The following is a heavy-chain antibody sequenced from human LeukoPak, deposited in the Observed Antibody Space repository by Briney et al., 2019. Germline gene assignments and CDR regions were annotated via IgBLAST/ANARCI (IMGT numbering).Heavy chain of an antibody. V-gene: IGHV4-39*07. Sequence: PSETLSLTCTVSGGSISSNSYYWGWIRQSPGKGLKWIGTIYYSGSTYYNPSLKSRVTISVDTSKNQFSLKLSSVTAADTAVYYCARAIGVTSYSWFDPWGQGTLVTVSS. J-gene: IGHJ5*02. D-gene: IGHD3-10*01. CDR1: GGSISSNSYY. CDR3: ARAIGVTSYSWFDP. CDR2: IYYSGST.